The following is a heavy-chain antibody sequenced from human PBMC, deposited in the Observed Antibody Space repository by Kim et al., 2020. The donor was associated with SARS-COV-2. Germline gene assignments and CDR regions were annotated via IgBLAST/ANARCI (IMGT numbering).Heavy chain of an antibody. D-gene: IGHD3-22*01. Sequence: GGSLRLSCAASGFTFNAYALSWVRQAPGKGLEWVSTISGSGHSTYYADSVKGRLTISRDDSKNTLYLQMNSLRAVDTAIYYCAKDFGYDNYFYFGLDVWGQGTTVTGSS. J-gene: IGHJ6*02. CDR1: GFTFNAYA. CDR2: ISGSGHST. V-gene: IGHV3-23*01. CDR3: AKDFGYDNYFYFGLDV.